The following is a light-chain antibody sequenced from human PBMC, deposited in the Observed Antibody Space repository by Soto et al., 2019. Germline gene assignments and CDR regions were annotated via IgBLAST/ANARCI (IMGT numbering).Light chain of an antibody. Sequence: PSRRSICIGSGATITCWTNQSISFWLNWYQQKPGKAPKILIYAGSTLQSGVPSRFIGSGLVTDFTLTISRLQPDDFATYYCQHDKSYSRSFGQGTKVEIK. CDR1: QSISFW. CDR3: QHDKSYSRS. V-gene: IGKV1-5*01. CDR2: AGS. J-gene: IGKJ1*01.